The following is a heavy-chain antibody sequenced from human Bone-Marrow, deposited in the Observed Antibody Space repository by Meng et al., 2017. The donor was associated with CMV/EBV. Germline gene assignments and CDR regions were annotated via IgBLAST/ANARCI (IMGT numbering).Heavy chain of an antibody. CDR3: PRDRDFWTPYYRYCGADV. J-gene: IGHJ6*02. D-gene: IGHD3/OR15-3a*01. Sequence: GESLKISCAAPGFTFSDFYMSWIRQAPGKGLEWISYISDDDITTYYADSVRGRFTISRDNTKNSLYLQMNSLRPEDTALYYCPRDRDFWTPYYRYCGADVWGQGTAVTVSS. CDR1: GFTFSDFY. CDR2: ISDDDITT. V-gene: IGHV3-11*01.